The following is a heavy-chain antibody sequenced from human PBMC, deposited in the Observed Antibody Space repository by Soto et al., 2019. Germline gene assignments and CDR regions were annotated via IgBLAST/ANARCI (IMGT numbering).Heavy chain of an antibody. CDR2: ISYSGTT. J-gene: IGHJ2*01. Sequence: QLQLQESGPGLVKPSETLSLTCTVSGGSLSSSTYYWGWIRQPPGKGLEWIGSISYSGTTYYNPCRKSRVTMSLDPSKNQLSLRLSSVTAADPAVYYCAGREREMATKYFDLWGRGTLVTVSS. CDR1: GGSLSSSTYY. D-gene: IGHD5-12*01. CDR3: AGREREMATKYFDL. V-gene: IGHV4-39*01.